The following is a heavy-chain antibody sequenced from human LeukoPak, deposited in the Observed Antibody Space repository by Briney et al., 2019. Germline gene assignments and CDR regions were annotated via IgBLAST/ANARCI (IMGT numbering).Heavy chain of an antibody. CDR2: INPNSGGT. Sequence: GASVKVSCKASGYTFTGYYMHWVRQAPGQGLEWMGWINPNSGGTNYAQKFQGWVTMTRDTSISTAYMELSRLRSDDTAVYYCARRDYDFWSGLDYWGQGTLVTVSS. V-gene: IGHV1-2*04. CDR3: ARRDYDFWSGLDY. D-gene: IGHD3-3*01. CDR1: GYTFTGYY. J-gene: IGHJ4*02.